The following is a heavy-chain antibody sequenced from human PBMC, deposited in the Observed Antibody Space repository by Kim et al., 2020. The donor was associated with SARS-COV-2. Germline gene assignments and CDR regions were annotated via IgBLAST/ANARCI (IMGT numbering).Heavy chain of an antibody. CDR1: GFTFSSYG. V-gene: IGHV3-30*18. D-gene: IGHD3-16*02. J-gene: IGHJ5*02. Sequence: RGSLRLSCAASGFTFSSYGMHWVRQAPGKGLEWVAVISYDGSNKYYADSVKGRFTLSRDNSKNTLYLQMNSLRAEDTAVYYCAKEGVWVDYVWGSYRPYNWFDPWGQGTLVTVSS. CDR2: ISYDGSNK. CDR3: AKEGVWVDYVWGSYRPYNWFDP.